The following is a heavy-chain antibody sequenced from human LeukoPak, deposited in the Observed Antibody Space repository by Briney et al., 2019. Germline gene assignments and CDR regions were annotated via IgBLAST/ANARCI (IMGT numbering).Heavy chain of an antibody. D-gene: IGHD1-26*01. CDR3: ASDLPRGNLGGNYYYRMDV. CDR2: ISYDGSNK. V-gene: IGHV3-30*03. J-gene: IGHJ6*04. Sequence: GKSLRLSCAASGFTFSSYGMHWVRQAPGKGLEWVAVISYDGSNKYYIDSVKGRFTISRDNSKNTLYLQMNSLRAEDTAVYYCASDLPRGNLGGNYYYRMDVWGKGTTATVSS. CDR1: GFTFSSYG.